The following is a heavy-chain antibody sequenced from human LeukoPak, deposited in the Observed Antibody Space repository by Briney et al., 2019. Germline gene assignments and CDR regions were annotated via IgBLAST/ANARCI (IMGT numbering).Heavy chain of an antibody. V-gene: IGHV3-48*01. J-gene: IGHJ4*02. Sequence: GGSLRLSCAASGFTFSSYSMNWVRQAPGKGLEWVSYISSSSSTIYYADSVKGRFTISRDNAKNSLYLQMNSLRAEDTAVYYCAKDRISGSLGYFDYWGQGTLVTVSS. CDR2: ISSSSSTI. D-gene: IGHD1-26*01. CDR3: AKDRISGSLGYFDY. CDR1: GFTFSSYS.